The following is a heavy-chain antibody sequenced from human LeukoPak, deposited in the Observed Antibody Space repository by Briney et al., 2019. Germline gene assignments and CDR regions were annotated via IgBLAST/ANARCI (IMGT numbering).Heavy chain of an antibody. D-gene: IGHD2/OR15-2a*01. CDR3: AKAFHNDAFDI. Sequence: GGSLRLSCAASGFTFSSYGMHWVRQAPGKGLEWVAVISYDGSNKYYADSVKGRFAISRDNSKNTLYLQMNSLGAEDTAVYYCAKAFHNDAFDIWGQGTMVTVSS. V-gene: IGHV3-30*18. CDR1: GFTFSSYG. CDR2: ISYDGSNK. J-gene: IGHJ3*02.